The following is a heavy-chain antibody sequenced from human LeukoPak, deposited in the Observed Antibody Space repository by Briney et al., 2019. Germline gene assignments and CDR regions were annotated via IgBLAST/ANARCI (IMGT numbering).Heavy chain of an antibody. CDR3: AKDIYSSGWYPQIYYYYGMDV. V-gene: IGHV3-23*01. CDR1: GFTFSSYA. CDR2: ISGSGGST. D-gene: IGHD6-19*01. Sequence: PGGSLRLSCAASGFTFSSYAMSWVRQAPGKGLEWVSAISGSGGSTYYADSVKGRFTISRDNSKNTLYLQMNSLRAEDTAVYYCAKDIYSSGWYPQIYYYYGMDVGGQGTTVTVSS. J-gene: IGHJ6*02.